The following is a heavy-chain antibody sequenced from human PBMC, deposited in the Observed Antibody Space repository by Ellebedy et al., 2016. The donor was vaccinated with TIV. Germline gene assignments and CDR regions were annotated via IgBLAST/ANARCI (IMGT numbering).Heavy chain of an antibody. CDR1: GFIFSDYY. Sequence: GESLKISCAASGFIFSDYYMTWIRQAPGKGLEWISYISGSGTPIYYADSVRGRFTISRDNAQNSLDLQMNSLRADDTAVYYCARDTRFIDQQHNWFDPWGQGTQVTVSS. D-gene: IGHD6-13*01. J-gene: IGHJ5*02. CDR2: ISGSGTPI. CDR3: ARDTRFIDQQHNWFDP. V-gene: IGHV3-11*01.